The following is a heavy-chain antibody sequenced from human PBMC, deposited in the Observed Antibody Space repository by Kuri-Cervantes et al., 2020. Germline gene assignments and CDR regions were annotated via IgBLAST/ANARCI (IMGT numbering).Heavy chain of an antibody. J-gene: IGHJ4*02. Sequence: SETLSLTCTVSGGSISSGSYCWSWIRQPAGKGLEWIGRIYTSGSTNYNPSLKSRVTISVDTSKNQFSLKLSSVTAADTAVYYCARERWELLGGADYFDYWGQGNLVTVSS. CDR3: ARERWELLGGADYFDY. D-gene: IGHD1-26*01. CDR1: GGSISSGSYC. CDR2: IYTSGST. V-gene: IGHV4-61*02.